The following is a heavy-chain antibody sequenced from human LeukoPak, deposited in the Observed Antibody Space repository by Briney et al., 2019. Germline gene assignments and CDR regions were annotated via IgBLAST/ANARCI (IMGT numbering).Heavy chain of an antibody. D-gene: IGHD6-13*01. CDR1: GFTFSSYS. CDR3: ARDDIAAAVQIEVPVTAYYYYGMDV. CDR2: ISSSSSYI. Sequence: PGGSLRLSCAASGFTFSSYSMNWVRQAPGKGLEWVSSISSSSSYIYYADSVKGRFTISRDNAKNSLYLQMNSLRAEDTAVYYCARDDIAAAVQIEVPVTAYYYYGMDVWGQGTTVTVSS. V-gene: IGHV3-21*01. J-gene: IGHJ6*02.